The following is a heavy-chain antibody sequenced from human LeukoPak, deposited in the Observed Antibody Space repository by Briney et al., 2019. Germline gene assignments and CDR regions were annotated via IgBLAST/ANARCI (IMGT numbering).Heavy chain of an antibody. V-gene: IGHV3-15*01. CDR1: GFTFSNAW. J-gene: IGHJ5*02. CDR3: GKGPGYSVYDNLPHH. D-gene: IGHD5/OR15-5a*01. Sequence: GGSLRLSCAASGFTFSNAWMSWVRQAPGKGLEWVGRIKSKTDGGTTDYAAPVKGRFTISRDNSKNTLNLQMDSLRADDTAVYYCGKGPGYSVYDNLPHHWGQGTLVTVSS. CDR2: IKSKTDGGTT.